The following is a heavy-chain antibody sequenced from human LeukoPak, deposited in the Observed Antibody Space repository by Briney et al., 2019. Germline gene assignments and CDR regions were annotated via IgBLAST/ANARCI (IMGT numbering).Heavy chain of an antibody. Sequence: SETLSLTCAVYGGSFSGYYWSWIRQPPGNGLEWIGEINHSGSTNYNPSLKSRVTISVDTSKNQFSLKLSSVTAADTAVYYCARGGRSIAARQDTLIFDPWGQGTLVTVSS. D-gene: IGHD6-6*01. V-gene: IGHV4-34*01. CDR1: GGSFSGYY. CDR2: INHSGST. CDR3: ARGGRSIAARQDTLIFDP. J-gene: IGHJ5*02.